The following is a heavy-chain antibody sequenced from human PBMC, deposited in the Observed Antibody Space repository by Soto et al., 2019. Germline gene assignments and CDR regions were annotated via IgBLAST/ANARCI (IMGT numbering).Heavy chain of an antibody. D-gene: IGHD6-13*01. CDR1: GYTFTSYG. Sequence: ASVKVSCKASGYTFTSYGIGWVRQAPGQGLEWMGWISAYNGNTNYAQKLQGRVTMTTDTSTSTAYMELRSLRSDDMAVYYCARDWAAAGPLDYWGQGTLVTVSS. CDR2: ISAYNGNT. J-gene: IGHJ4*02. V-gene: IGHV1-18*03. CDR3: ARDWAAAGPLDY.